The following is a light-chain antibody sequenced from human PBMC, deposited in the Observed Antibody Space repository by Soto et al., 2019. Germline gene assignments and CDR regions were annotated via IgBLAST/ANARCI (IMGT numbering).Light chain of an antibody. CDR2: DAS. J-gene: IGKJ1*01. CDR3: QQYSTSPWT. V-gene: IGKV1-5*01. CDR1: QSISSW. Sequence: DIQMTQSPSTLSASVGDRVTITCRASQSISSWLAWYQQKPGKAPKLLIYDASSLQSGVPTRVSGSGSGTEFTLTISSLQPADFATYYCQQYSTSPWTFGQGTKVEIK.